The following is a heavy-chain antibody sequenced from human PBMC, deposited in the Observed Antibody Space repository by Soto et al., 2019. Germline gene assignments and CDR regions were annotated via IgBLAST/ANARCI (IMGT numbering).Heavy chain of an antibody. J-gene: IGHJ4*02. D-gene: IGHD3-22*01. CDR2: ISAYNGNT. CDR1: GYTFTSYG. CDR3: ARDRVRSYYDSSGYYPFDY. Sequence: QVQLVQSGAEVKKPGASVKVSCKASGYTFTSYGINWVRQAPGQGLEWMGWISAYNGNTNYAQKLQGRVTMTTDTSTSTAYMELRSLRSDDTAVYYCARDRVRSYYDSSGYYPFDYWGQGTLVTVSS. V-gene: IGHV1-18*01.